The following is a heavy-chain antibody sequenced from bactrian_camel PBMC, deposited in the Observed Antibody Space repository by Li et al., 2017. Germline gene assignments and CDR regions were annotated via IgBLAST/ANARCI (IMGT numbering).Heavy chain of an antibody. D-gene: IGHD7*01. CDR1: GFTFSTYD. CDR3: AAEESVLGGTWPSEFAY. Sequence: VQLVESGGGLVQPGGSLRLSCAASGFTFSTYDMSWVRQAPGKGLEWVSAINSGGGSTYYADSVKGRFTISQDKAKNILQLQMNSLKPEDTAIYYCAAEESVLGGTWPSEFAYWGQGTQVTVS. V-gene: IGHV3S40*01. J-gene: IGHJ6*01. CDR2: INSGGGST.